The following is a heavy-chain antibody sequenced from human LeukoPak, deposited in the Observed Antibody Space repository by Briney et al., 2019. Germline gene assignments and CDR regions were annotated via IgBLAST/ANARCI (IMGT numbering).Heavy chain of an antibody. J-gene: IGHJ4*02. D-gene: IGHD6-19*01. CDR1: GFTFSSYG. V-gene: IGHV3-30*03. Sequence: PGGTLRLSCAASGFTFSSYGMHWVRQAPGKGLEWVALISYDGSKKFYADSVKGRFTISRDTSKNTLYLQMDSLRAEDTAVYYCARDADRGWYPYWGQGTLVIVSS. CDR3: ARDADRGWYPY. CDR2: ISYDGSKK.